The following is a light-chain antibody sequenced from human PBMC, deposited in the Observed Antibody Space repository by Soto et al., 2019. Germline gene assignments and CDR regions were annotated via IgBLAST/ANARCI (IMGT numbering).Light chain of an antibody. J-gene: IGLJ3*02. V-gene: IGLV2-11*01. Sequence: QSALTQPASVSGSPGQSITIYCTGSSSDIGGYKYVSWYQQHPGKAPKLMIYDVSKRPSGVPDRFSGSKSGNTASLTISGLQAEDEADYYCCSYAGSFWVFGGGTKVTVL. CDR3: CSYAGSFWV. CDR2: DVS. CDR1: SSDIGGYKY.